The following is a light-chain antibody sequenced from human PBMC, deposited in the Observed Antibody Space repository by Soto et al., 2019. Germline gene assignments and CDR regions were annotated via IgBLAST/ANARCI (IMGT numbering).Light chain of an antibody. CDR2: DAS. Sequence: ETVLTQSPGTLSLSPGDRATLSCRAIQSVSSSYLAWYQQKPGQAPRLLIYDASKRVTGIPARFSGSGSGTDFTLIISRLEPEDFAMYYCQHFGKSPPWPFGLGTKVDIK. CDR1: QSVSSSY. J-gene: IGKJ1*01. V-gene: IGKV3-20*01. CDR3: QHFGKSPPWP.